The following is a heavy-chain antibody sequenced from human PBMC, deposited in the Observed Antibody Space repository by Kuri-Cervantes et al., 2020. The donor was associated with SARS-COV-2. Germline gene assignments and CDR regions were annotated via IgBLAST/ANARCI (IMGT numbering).Heavy chain of an antibody. D-gene: IGHD4/OR15-4a*01. CDR3: RKEKGNDYGFDY. V-gene: IGHV1-69*13. J-gene: IGHJ4*02. Sequence: SVKVSCKPSEGSFRTFIISWVRQAPGQGLEWMGGISPLFGKANYAQKFQGRVTITADESTSTVYMEVSSLRFEDTAVYYCRKEKGNDYGFDYWGQGTLVTVSS. CDR1: EGSFRTFI. CDR2: ISPLFGKA.